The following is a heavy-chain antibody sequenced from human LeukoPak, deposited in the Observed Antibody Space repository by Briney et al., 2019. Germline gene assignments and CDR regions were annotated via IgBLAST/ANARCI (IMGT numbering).Heavy chain of an antibody. CDR3: ARSDKRGYFYGLDV. Sequence: SETLSLTCTVSGGSISTYYWIWIRQPPGKELEWIGYFYSSRSTSYNSSLKSRVIISVDTSKNQFSLKLTSVTAADTAVYYCARSDKRGYFYGLDVWGQGTTVTVSS. CDR2: FYSSRST. D-gene: IGHD2-15*01. V-gene: IGHV4-59*01. CDR1: GGSISTYY. J-gene: IGHJ6*02.